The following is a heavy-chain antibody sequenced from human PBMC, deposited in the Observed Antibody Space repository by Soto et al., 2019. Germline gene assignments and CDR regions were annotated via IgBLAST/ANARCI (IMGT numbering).Heavy chain of an antibody. D-gene: IGHD2-15*01. CDR3: AKGAASGPAFDI. V-gene: IGHV3-23*01. CDR2: ISASGGST. Sequence: EVQLLESGGGLVQPGGSVRLSCAGSGFTFSGYAMSWVRQAPGKGLEWVSRISASGGSTYYTDSVKGRFTISRHNSKNTLYLQMNSLRAEDTAVYYCAKGAASGPAFDIWGQGTMVTVSS. J-gene: IGHJ3*02. CDR1: GFTFSGYA.